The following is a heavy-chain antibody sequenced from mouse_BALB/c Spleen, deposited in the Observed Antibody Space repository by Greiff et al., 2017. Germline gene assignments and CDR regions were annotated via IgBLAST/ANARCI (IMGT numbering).Heavy chain of an antibody. V-gene: IGHV3-8*02. CDR1: GDSITSGY. Sequence: VQLQQSGPSLVKPSQTLSLTCSVTGDSITSGYWNWIRKFPGNKLEYMGYISYSGSTYYNPSLKSRISITRDTSKNQYYLQLNSVTTEDTATYYCARWLLRGYYFDYWGQGTTLTVSS. D-gene: IGHD2-3*01. CDR3: ARWLLRGYYFDY. J-gene: IGHJ2*01. CDR2: ISYSGST.